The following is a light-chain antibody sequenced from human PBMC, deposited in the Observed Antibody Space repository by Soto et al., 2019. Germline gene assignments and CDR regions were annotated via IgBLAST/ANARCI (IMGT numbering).Light chain of an antibody. CDR1: SSDVGGYKY. CDR2: EVS. CDR3: KSYAGSNTYV. Sequence: QSVLTQPASVSGSPGQSITISCTGTSSDVGGYKYVSWYQQHPGKAPKLLIYEVSNRPSGISNRFSASKSDNTASLTISGLRAEDEADYFCKSYAGSNTYVFGSGTKVTVL. V-gene: IGLV2-14*01. J-gene: IGLJ1*01.